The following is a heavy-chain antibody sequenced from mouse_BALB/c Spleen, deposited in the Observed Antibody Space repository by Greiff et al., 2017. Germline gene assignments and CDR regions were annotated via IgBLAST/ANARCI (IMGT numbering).Heavy chain of an antibody. V-gene: IGHV10-1*02. Sequence: EVKLQESGGGLVQPKGSLKLSCAASGFTFNTYAMNWVRQAPGKGLEWVARIRSKSNNYATYYADSVNDRFTISRDDSQSMLYLQMNNLKTEDTAMYYCVRQLGLAYWGQGTLVTVSA. J-gene: IGHJ3*01. D-gene: IGHD3-1*01. CDR1: GFTFNTYA. CDR3: VRQLGLAY. CDR2: IRSKSNNYAT.